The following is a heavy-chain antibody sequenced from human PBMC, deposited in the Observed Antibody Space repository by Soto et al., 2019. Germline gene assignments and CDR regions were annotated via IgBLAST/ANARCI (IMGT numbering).Heavy chain of an antibody. CDR1: GYPFTIYG. CDR3: ARGGQYRYFDY. D-gene: IGHD5-18*01. CDR2: STAYNGDT. Sequence: QVQLVQSGPEVKKPGASVKVSCKASGYPFTIYGISWVRQAPGQGLEWMGWSTAYNGDTKNAQKFQGRVTMTTDTSTSTAYMELRSLRSDDTAVYYCARGGQYRYFDYWGQGTLVTVSS. J-gene: IGHJ4*02. V-gene: IGHV1-18*01.